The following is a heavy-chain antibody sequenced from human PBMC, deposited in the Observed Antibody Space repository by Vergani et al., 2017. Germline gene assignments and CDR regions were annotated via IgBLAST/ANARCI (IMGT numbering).Heavy chain of an antibody. V-gene: IGHV4-59*01. CDR2: IYYSGST. J-gene: IGHJ5*02. Sequence: QVQLQESGPGLVKPSETLSLTCTVSGCSISSYYWSWIRQPPGKGLEWIGYIYYSGSTNYNPSLKSRVTISVDTSKTQFSLKLSSVTAADTAVYYCARSGIAVAGTSGWFDPWGQGTLVTVSS. CDR1: GCSISSYY. CDR3: ARSGIAVAGTSGWFDP. D-gene: IGHD6-19*01.